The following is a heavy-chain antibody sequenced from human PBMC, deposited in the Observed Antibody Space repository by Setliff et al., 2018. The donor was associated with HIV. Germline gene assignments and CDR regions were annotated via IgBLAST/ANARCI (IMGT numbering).Heavy chain of an antibody. V-gene: IGHV1-18*01. Sequence: GASVKASCKASGYTFTSYGISWVRQAPGQGLEWMGWISAYNGNTNYAQKLQGRVTMTTDTSTSTAYMELRSLRSDDTAVYYCARVPLSYNWNLHYFDYWGQGTLVTVSS. CDR3: ARVPLSYNWNLHYFDY. CDR2: ISAYNGNT. D-gene: IGHD1-20*01. CDR1: GYTFTSYG. J-gene: IGHJ4*02.